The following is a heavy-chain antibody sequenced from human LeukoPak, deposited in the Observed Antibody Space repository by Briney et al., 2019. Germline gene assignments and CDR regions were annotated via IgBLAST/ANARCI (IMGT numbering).Heavy chain of an antibody. D-gene: IGHD3-22*01. J-gene: IGHJ5*02. CDR1: GGSISDYY. Sequence: SETLSLTCTVSGGSISDYYWSWIRQPAGKGLEWIGRIYTSGSTNYNPSLKSRVTMSVDTSKNQFSLKLSSVTAADTAVYYCARDLGIQYYYDTSGYSNWFDPWGQGTLVTVSS. CDR3: ARDLGIQYYYDTSGYSNWFDP. V-gene: IGHV4-4*07. CDR2: IYTSGST.